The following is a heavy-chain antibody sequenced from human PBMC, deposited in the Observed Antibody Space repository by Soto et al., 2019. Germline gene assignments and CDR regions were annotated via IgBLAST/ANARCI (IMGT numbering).Heavy chain of an antibody. CDR3: AKSLLLWFGELSYYGMDV. Sequence: GGSLRLSCAASGFTFSSYVMHWVRQAPGKGLEWVAVISYDGSNKYYADSVKGRFTISRDNSKNTLYLQMNSLRAEDTAVYYCAKSLLLWFGELSYYGMDVWGQGTTVTVSS. CDR1: GFTFSSYV. D-gene: IGHD3-10*01. V-gene: IGHV3-30*18. J-gene: IGHJ6*02. CDR2: ISYDGSNK.